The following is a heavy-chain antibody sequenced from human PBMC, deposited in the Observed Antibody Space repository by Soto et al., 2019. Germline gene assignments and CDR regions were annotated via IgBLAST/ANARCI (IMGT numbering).Heavy chain of an antibody. J-gene: IGHJ6*02. CDR2: IYYSGST. Sequence: SETLSLTCTVSGGSISSYYWSWIRQPPGKGLEWIGYIYYSGSTNYNPSLKSRVTISVDTSKNQFSLKLSSVTAADTAVYYCARIANFRSGTYGMDVRGPGTTVTLSS. D-gene: IGHD3-10*01. CDR1: GGSISSYY. V-gene: IGHV4-59*01. CDR3: ARIANFRSGTYGMDV.